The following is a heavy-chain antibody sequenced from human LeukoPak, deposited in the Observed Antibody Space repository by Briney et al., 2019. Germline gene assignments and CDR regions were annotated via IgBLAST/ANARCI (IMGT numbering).Heavy chain of an antibody. CDR2: ISYDGSNK. Sequence: PGGSLRLSCAASGFTFSSYGMHWVRQAPGKGLEWVAVISYDGSNKYYADSVKGRFTISRDNSKNTLYLQMNSLRAEDTAVYYCAKLDGSSPLGLDWGQGTLVTVSS. V-gene: IGHV3-30*18. D-gene: IGHD6-13*01. CDR3: AKLDGSSPLGLD. CDR1: GFTFSSYG. J-gene: IGHJ4*02.